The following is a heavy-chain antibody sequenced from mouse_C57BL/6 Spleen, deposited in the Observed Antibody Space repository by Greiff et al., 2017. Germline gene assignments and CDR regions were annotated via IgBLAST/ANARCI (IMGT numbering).Heavy chain of an antibody. J-gene: IGHJ1*03. V-gene: IGHV1-69*01. CDR1: GYTFTSYW. Sequence: VQLQQPGAELVMPGASVKLSCKASGYTFTSYWMHWVKQRPGQGLEWIGEIDPSDSYTNYNQKFKGKSTLTVDKSSSTAYMQLSSLTSEDSAVYYCARSYYGSSYVGYFDVWDTGTTVTVSS. D-gene: IGHD1-1*01. CDR2: IDPSDSYT. CDR3: ARSYYGSSYVGYFDV.